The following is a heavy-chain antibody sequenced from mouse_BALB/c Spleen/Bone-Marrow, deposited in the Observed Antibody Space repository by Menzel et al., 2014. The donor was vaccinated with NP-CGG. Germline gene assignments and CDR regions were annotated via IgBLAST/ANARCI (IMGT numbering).Heavy chain of an antibody. CDR3: ARGGAHYYGRGFTY. CDR1: GFTFSDYY. CDR2: ISDGGSYT. V-gene: IGHV5-4*02. J-gene: IGHJ3*01. Sequence: EVKLMESGGNLVKPGGSLKLSCAASGFTFSDYYMYWVRQTPEKRLEWVATISDGGSYTYYPDSVKGRFTISRDNAKNSLYLQMNSLKSEDSAMYYCARGGAHYYGRGFTYWDQGTLVTVSA. D-gene: IGHD1-2*01.